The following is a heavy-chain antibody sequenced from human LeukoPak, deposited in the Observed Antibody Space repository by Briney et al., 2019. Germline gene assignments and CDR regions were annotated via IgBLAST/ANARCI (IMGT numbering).Heavy chain of an antibody. J-gene: IGHJ6*02. V-gene: IGHV3-33*01. CDR3: ARSGGNAGPYYYYGMDV. CDR1: GFTFSSYG. D-gene: IGHD4-23*01. CDR2: IWYDGSNK. Sequence: GGSLRLSCAASGFTFSSYGMRWVRQAPGKGLEWVAVIWYDGSNKYYGDSVKGRFIISRDNSKNTLYLQMNSLRAKDTAVYYCARSGGNAGPYYYYGMDVWGQGTTVTVSS.